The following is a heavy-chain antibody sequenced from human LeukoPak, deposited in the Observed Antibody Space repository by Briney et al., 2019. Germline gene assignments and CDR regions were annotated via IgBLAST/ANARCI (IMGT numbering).Heavy chain of an antibody. CDR3: ARLRLGCSSTSCYDAFDI. J-gene: IGHJ3*02. CDR2: IYPGDSDT. D-gene: IGHD2-2*01. Sequence: GESLKISCKGSGYSFTSYWIGWVRQTPGKGLEWMGIIYPGDSDTRYSPSFQGQVTISADKSISTAYLQWSSLKASDTAMYYCARLRLGCSSTSCYDAFDIWGQGTMVTVSS. CDR1: GYSFTSYW. V-gene: IGHV5-51*01.